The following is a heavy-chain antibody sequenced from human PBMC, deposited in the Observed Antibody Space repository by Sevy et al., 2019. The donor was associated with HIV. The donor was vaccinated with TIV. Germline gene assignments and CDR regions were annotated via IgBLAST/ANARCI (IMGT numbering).Heavy chain of an antibody. J-gene: IGHJ4*02. CDR3: ARDNSGYFFFDY. D-gene: IGHD3-22*01. V-gene: IGHV3-30-3*01. CDR1: GFTFGSYT. CDR2: ISQTYDGSKK. Sequence: GGSLRLSCAASGFTFGSYTLHWVRQAPVKGLEWVALISQTYDGSKKYYIDSVQGRFTISRDNSKNTLYLQMDSLRPEDTAVYYCARDNSGYFFFDYWGQGTLVTVSS.